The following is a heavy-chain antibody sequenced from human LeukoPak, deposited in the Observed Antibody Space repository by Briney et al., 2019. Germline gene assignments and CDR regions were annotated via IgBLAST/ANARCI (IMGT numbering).Heavy chain of an antibody. CDR1: GGTFSSYA. CDR2: IIPIFGTA. J-gene: IGHJ4*02. D-gene: IGHD2-15*01. V-gene: IGHV1-69*13. CDR3: AKQLGYCSDGSCYFPY. Sequence: SVKVSCKASGGTFSSYAISWVRQAPGQGLEWMGGIIPIFGTANYAQKFQGRVTITADESTSTAYMELSSLRAEDTAVYYCAKQLGYCSDGSCYFPYWGQGTLVTVSS.